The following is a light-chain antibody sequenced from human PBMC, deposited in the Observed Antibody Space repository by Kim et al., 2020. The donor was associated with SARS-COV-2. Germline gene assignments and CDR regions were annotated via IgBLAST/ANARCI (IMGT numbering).Light chain of an antibody. J-gene: IGLJ2*01. V-gene: IGLV3-19*01. CDR1: RLRSYY. CDR3: NSRDTNDIVL. CDR2: GKN. Sequence: VALGQTVRITCQGDRLRSYYATGYQQKPGQAPILRIYGKNNRPPGIPDRFSGSSSGNTASLTITGTQAGDEADYYCNSRDTNDIVLFGGGTQLT.